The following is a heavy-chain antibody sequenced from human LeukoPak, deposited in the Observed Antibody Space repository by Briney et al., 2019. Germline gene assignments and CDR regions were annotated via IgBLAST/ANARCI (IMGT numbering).Heavy chain of an antibody. D-gene: IGHD3-22*01. J-gene: IGHJ6*03. CDR2: IIPIFGTA. CDR3: ARGPSDTDVVVITSPREDYYMDV. V-gene: IGHV1-69*06. CDR1: GGTFSSYA. Sequence: ASVKVSCKASGGTFSSYAISWVRQAPGQGLEWMGGIIPIFGTANYAQKFQGRVTITADKSTSTAYMGLSSLRSEDTAVYYCARGPSDTDVVVITSPREDYYMDVWGKGTTVTISS.